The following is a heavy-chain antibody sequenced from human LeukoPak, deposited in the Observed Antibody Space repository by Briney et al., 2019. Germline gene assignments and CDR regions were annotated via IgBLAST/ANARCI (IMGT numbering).Heavy chain of an antibody. Sequence: SETLSLTCTVSGGSISSYYWSWIRQPPGKGLEWIGYIYTSGSTNYNPSLKSRVTISVDTSKNQFSLKLSSVTAADTAVYYCARPIPDLPNYDFWGGYYTGMRGHWFDPWGQGTLVTVSS. CDR2: IYTSGST. D-gene: IGHD3-3*01. CDR3: ARPIPDLPNYDFWGGYYTGMRGHWFDP. V-gene: IGHV4-4*09. J-gene: IGHJ5*02. CDR1: GGSISSYY.